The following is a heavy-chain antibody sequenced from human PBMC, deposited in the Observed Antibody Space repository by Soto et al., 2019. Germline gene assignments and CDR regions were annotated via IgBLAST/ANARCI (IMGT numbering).Heavy chain of an antibody. D-gene: IGHD4-4*01. J-gene: IGHJ6*02. Sequence: QVQLVQSGAEVKKPGASVKVSCKASGYTFTSYGISWVRQAPGQGLEWMGWISAYNGNTNYAQKLQGRVTMTTDTSTSTAYMELRSLRSDDTAVDYCARSVTPDYYYYYGMDVWGQGTTVTVSS. CDR1: GYTFTSYG. V-gene: IGHV1-18*01. CDR3: ARSVTPDYYYYYGMDV. CDR2: ISAYNGNT.